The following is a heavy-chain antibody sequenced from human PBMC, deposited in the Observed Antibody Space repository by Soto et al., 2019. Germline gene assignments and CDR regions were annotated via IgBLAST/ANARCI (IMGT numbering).Heavy chain of an antibody. CDR3: AKDCTTTGPGLTVPGSMDV. CDR1: GFTVSSNY. CDR2: IYSGGAT. Sequence: GVLRLSCAASGFTVSSNYMSWLRQAPGKGLEWVSLIYSGGATYYADSVKGRFTISRDNSKNTLYLQRNSLRAEDTAVYFCAKDCTTTGPGLTVPGSMDVWGQGTTVTVSS. V-gene: IGHV3-53*01. J-gene: IGHJ6*02. D-gene: IGHD6-19*01.